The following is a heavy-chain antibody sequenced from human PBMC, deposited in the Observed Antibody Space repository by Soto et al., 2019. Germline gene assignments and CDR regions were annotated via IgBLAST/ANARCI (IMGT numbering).Heavy chain of an antibody. CDR2: IYWDDDK. J-gene: IGHJ4*02. D-gene: IGHD3-10*01. Sequence: QITLKESGPTLVKPTQTLTLTCTFSGFSLSTSGVGVGWIRQPPGKALEWLALIYWDDDKRYSPSLKSRLTSTHDPSKHQGAHTRTNIDPVDTATDYCAHRHVVRGEIDHFYSWGQGALGTVSS. CDR1: GFSLSTSGVG. CDR3: AHRHVVRGEIDHFYS. V-gene: IGHV2-5*02.